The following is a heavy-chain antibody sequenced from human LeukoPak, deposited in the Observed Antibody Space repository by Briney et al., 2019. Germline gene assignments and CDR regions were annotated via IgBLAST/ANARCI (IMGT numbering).Heavy chain of an antibody. Sequence: GGSVRLSCAASGFTLSRYSMNWVRQAPGKGLEWVSSISSSSSYIYYGDSVKGRFTISRDNAKNSLYLQINSLRAEDTAVNYCAKDELDYYSSGCALDYWGQGTLVTVSS. CDR3: AKDELDYYSSGCALDY. J-gene: IGHJ4*02. D-gene: IGHD6-19*01. CDR1: GFTLSRYS. CDR2: ISSSSSYI. V-gene: IGHV3-21*01.